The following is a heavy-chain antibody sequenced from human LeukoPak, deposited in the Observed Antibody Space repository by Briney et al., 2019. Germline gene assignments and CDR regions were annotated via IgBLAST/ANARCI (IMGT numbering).Heavy chain of an antibody. CDR1: GYTFTGYY. D-gene: IGHD4-17*01. V-gene: IGHV1-2*02. CDR2: INPNSGGT. J-gene: IGHJ4*02. CDR3: ARDLAYGDYIFDY. Sequence: ASVKVSCKASGYTFTGYYMHWERQAPGQGLEWMGWINPNSGGTNYAQKFQGRVTMTRDTSISTAYMELSRLRSDDTAVYYCARDLAYGDYIFDYWGQGTLVTVSS.